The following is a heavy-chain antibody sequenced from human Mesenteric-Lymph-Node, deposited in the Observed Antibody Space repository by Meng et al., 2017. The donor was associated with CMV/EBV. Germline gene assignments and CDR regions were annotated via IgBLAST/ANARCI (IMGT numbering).Heavy chain of an antibody. J-gene: IGHJ5*02. Sequence: SQTLSLTCAVYGGSFNYYYWTWIRQPPGKGLEWIGQINHSGSTNYNSSLKSRVTISVDTSKNQFSLKLSSVTAADTAVYYCARGKGLNNWFDPWGQGTLVTVSS. CDR3: ARGKGLNNWFDP. V-gene: IGHV4-34*01. CDR2: INHSGST. CDR1: GGSFNYYY.